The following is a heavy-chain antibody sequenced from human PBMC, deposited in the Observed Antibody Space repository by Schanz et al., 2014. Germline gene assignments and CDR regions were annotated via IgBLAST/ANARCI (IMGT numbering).Heavy chain of an antibody. CDR3: AKGKSEVRGIILDY. CDR2: IWYDGSNK. Sequence: QVHLVESGGGVVQPGRSLRLSCAASGFTFSSYGMHWVRQAPGRGLEWVALIWYDGSNKYYADSVKGRFTISRDSSKNTLYLQMRNLRADDTALYYCAKGKSEVRGIILDYWGQGTMVVVSS. V-gene: IGHV3-33*06. J-gene: IGHJ4*02. CDR1: GFTFSSYG. D-gene: IGHD3-10*01.